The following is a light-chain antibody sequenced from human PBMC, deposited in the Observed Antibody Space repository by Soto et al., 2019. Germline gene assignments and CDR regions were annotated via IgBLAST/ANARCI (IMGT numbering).Light chain of an antibody. CDR1: QSVRSD. Sequence: TQSADTLSVSPGDRATLSCWASQSVRSDLAWYQKKPGQAPRLLIYGASNRATGIPDRFSGSGSGTDFTLTISRLEPEDFAVYYCQQYGSSGTFGQGTKVDVK. V-gene: IGKV3-20*01. CDR3: QQYGSSGT. CDR2: GAS. J-gene: IGKJ1*01.